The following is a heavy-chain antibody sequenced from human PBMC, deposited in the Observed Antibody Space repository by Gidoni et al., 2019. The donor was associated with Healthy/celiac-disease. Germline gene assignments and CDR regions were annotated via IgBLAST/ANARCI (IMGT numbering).Heavy chain of an antibody. J-gene: IGHJ6*02. V-gene: IGHV3-49*03. D-gene: IGHD2-2*01. Sequence: EVQLVESGGGLVQPGRSLRLSCTASGFTFGDYAMSWFRQAPGKGLEWVGFIRSKAYGGTTEYAASVKGRFTISRDDSKSIAYLQMNSLKTEDTAVYYCTRDIVVPAAIPLNYYYYGMDVWGQGTTVTVSS. CDR2: IRSKAYGGTT. CDR1: GFTFGDYA. CDR3: TRDIVVPAAIPLNYYYYGMDV.